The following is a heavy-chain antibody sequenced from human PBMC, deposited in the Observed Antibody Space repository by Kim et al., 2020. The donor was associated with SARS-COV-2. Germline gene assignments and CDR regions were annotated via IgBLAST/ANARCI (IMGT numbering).Heavy chain of an antibody. CDR1: GFTVSSNY. CDR2: IYSGGST. CDR3: ASVGMPDY. D-gene: IGHD2-15*01. J-gene: IGHJ4*02. V-gene: IGHV3-66*01. Sequence: GGSLRLSCAASGFTVSSNYMSWVRQAPGKGLEWVSVIYSGGSTYDADSVKGRFTISRDNSKNTLYLQMNSLWAGDTAVYYCASVGMPDYWGQGTLVTVSS.